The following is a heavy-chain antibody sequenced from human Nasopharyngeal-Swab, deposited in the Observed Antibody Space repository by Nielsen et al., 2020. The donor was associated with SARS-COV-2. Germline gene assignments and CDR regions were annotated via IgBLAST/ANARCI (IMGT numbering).Heavy chain of an antibody. CDR1: GFTLPELS. D-gene: IGHD6-6*01. V-gene: IGHV1-24*01. Sequence: ASVKVSCKVSGFTLPELSIHWVRQDPGQGLEWMGGFNPDDGETIYAQKFQGRVTMTEDTSTDTAYMKLSSLISEDTAVYYCATSSPVLSSGNWFDPWGQGTLVTVSS. CDR2: FNPDDGET. J-gene: IGHJ5*02. CDR3: ATSSPVLSSGNWFDP.